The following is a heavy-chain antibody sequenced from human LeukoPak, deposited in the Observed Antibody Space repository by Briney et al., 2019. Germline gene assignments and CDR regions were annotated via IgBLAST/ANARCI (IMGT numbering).Heavy chain of an antibody. CDR1: GHSFSTYA. J-gene: IGHJ3*02. CDR3: AKDLNGKFEAFDI. Sequence: GGSLRLSCAASGHSFSTYAVSWVRQAPGKGLEWVSGIRGSGGSTYYADSVKGRFTTSRDNSKNTLYLQMNSLRAEDTAVYYCAKDLNGKFEAFDIWGQGTMVTVSS. CDR2: IRGSGGST. V-gene: IGHV3-23*01.